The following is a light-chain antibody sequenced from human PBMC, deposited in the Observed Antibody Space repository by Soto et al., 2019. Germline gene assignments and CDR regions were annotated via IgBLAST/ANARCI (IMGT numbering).Light chain of an antibody. CDR2: AAS. V-gene: IGKV1-9*01. CDR1: QGIASY. Sequence: QLTQSPSSLSASVGDRVTITCRASQGIASYLAWYQQKPGQAPNLLIYAASTLQSGVPSRFSGSGSETDFTLTISSLQPEDFATYYCQQLNSYPLTFGGGTKVEI. J-gene: IGKJ4*01. CDR3: QQLNSYPLT.